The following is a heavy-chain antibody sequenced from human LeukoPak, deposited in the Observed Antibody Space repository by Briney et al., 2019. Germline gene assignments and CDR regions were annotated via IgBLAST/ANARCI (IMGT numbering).Heavy chain of an antibody. CDR2: IIPIFGTA. CDR1: GGTFSSYA. V-gene: IGHV1-69*13. J-gene: IGHJ1*01. Sequence: GASVKVSCKASGGTFSSYAISWVRQAPGQGLEWMGGIIPIFGTANYAQKFQGRVTITADESTSTAYMELSSLRSEDTAVYYCARDEPQKYDSPFQHWGQGTLVTVSS. D-gene: IGHD3-3*01. CDR3: ARDEPQKYDSPFQH.